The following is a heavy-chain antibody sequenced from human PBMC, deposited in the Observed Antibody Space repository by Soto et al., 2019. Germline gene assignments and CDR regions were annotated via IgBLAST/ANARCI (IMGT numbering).Heavy chain of an antibody. CDR1: GGVFSTFV. V-gene: IGHV1-69*06. CDR2: IVPIFGSV. J-gene: IGHJ5*02. CDR3: VREGIHYSGNSGPLFDL. Sequence: SVKVSCKTSGGVFSTFVITWVRQAPGQGLEWMGQIVPIFGSVKYAQKFQGRVTLTADKGTRTAFMELSGLRFEDTAVYYCVREGIHYSGNSGPLFDLWGQGSLVTVSS. D-gene: IGHD2-15*01.